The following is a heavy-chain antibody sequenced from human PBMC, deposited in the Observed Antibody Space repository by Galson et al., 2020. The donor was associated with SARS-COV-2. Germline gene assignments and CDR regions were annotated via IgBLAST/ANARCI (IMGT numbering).Heavy chain of an antibody. Sequence: GGSLRLSCAASGFTFTNYGMHWVRQAPGKGLEWVALISYEGSIKYYTDSVKGRFTISRDSSKNTLYLQMNSLSAGDTAVYYCAKRKELFWLGELNQGLDVWGQVTTVTVS. CDR1: GFTFTNYG. CDR2: ISYEGSIK. V-gene: IGHV3-30*18. D-gene: IGHD3-10*01. CDR3: AKRKELFWLGELNQGLDV. J-gene: IGHJ6*02.